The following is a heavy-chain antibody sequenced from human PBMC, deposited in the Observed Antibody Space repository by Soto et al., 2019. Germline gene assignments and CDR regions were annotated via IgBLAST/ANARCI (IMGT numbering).Heavy chain of an antibody. J-gene: IGHJ5*02. CDR3: ARDCSSTSCYHYRGRSRWFDP. CDR1: GFTFSDYY. D-gene: IGHD2-2*01. V-gene: IGHV3-11*01. Sequence: VQLVESGGGLVKPGGSLRLSCAASGFTFSDYYMSWIRQAPGKGLEWVSYISSSGSTIYYADSVKGRFTISRDNAKNSLYLQMNSLRAEDTAVYYCARDCSSTSCYHYRGRSRWFDPWGQGTLVTVSS. CDR2: ISSSGSTI.